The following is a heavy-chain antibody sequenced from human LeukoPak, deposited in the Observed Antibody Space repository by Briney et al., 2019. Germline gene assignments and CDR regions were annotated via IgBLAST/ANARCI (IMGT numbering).Heavy chain of an antibody. V-gene: IGHV4-59*08. D-gene: IGHD3-9*01. CDR3: ARSGVFSGYDAFDI. CDR2: IYYSGST. CDR1: GGSISSYY. J-gene: IGHJ3*02. Sequence: SETLSLTCTVSGGSISSYYWSWIRQTPGKGLEWIGDIYYSGSTNYNPSLKSRITVSVDTSKNQFSLKVTSVTAADTAVYYCARSGVFSGYDAFDIWGQGTMVTVSS.